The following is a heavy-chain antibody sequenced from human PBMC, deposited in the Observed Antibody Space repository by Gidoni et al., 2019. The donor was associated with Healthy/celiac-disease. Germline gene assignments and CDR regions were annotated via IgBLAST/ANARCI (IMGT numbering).Heavy chain of an antibody. CDR3: ARLSAPLRVFDY. CDR2: IYYSGST. J-gene: IGHJ4*02. V-gene: IGHV4-39*01. D-gene: IGHD3-3*01. Sequence: QLQLQESGPGLVKPSETLSLTCTVSGGSISSSSYYWGWIRQPPGKGLEWIGRIYYSGSTYYNPSLKSRVTISVDTSKNQFSLKLSSVTAADTAVYYCARLSAPLRVFDYWGQGTLVTVSS. CDR1: GGSISSSSYY.